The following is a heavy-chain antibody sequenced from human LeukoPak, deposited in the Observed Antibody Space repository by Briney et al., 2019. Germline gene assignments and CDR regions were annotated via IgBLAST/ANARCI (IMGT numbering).Heavy chain of an antibody. D-gene: IGHD2-15*01. J-gene: IGHJ4*02. CDR3: ARGGGWYPADF. Sequence: SETLSLTCSVSGGSISEYYWSWIRQHTGKGLEWIAYIYYIGSTNYNPSLKSRVTMSVDTSKNQFSLKLSSVTAADTAVYYCARGGGWYPADFWGQGTMVTVSS. CDR2: IYYIGST. V-gene: IGHV4-59*01. CDR1: GGSISEYY.